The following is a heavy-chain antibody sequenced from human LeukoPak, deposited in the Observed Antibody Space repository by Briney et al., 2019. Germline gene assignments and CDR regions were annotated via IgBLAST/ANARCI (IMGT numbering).Heavy chain of an antibody. J-gene: IGHJ4*02. Sequence: GGSLRLSCAASGFTFSSYSMNWVRQAPGKGLEWVSSISSSSSYIYYADSVKGRFTISRDNAKNSLYLQMNSLRAEDTAVYYCARGIRGVIPYYFDYWGQGTLVTVSS. CDR3: ARGIRGVIPYYFDY. CDR2: ISSSSSYI. CDR1: GFTFSSYS. V-gene: IGHV3-21*01. D-gene: IGHD3-10*01.